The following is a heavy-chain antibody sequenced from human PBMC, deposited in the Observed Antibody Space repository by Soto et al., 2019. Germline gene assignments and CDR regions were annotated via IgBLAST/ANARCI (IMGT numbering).Heavy chain of an antibody. CDR3: AGGEYLRFGF. D-gene: IGHD5-12*01. CDR1: GGSLSSHN. Sequence: TSETLSLTCTVSGGSLSSHNWSWVRQPPGKGPEWIGYINYNGNTYYNPSLWSRVTISVDSSKNQFSLKLTSVTAADTAVYYCAGGEYLRFGFWGQGTLVTVSS. J-gene: IGHJ4*02. CDR2: INYNGNT. V-gene: IGHV4-59*08.